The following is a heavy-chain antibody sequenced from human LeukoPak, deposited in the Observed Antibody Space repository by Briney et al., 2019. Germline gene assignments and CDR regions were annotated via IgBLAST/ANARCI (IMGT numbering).Heavy chain of an antibody. CDR3: VRGTIAVGGTDY. J-gene: IGHJ4*02. V-gene: IGHV3-74*01. Sequence: PGGSLRLSCAASGLTFSSYWMHWVRQAPGKGLIWVSRLNTDGRTTNYADFVKGRFTISRDNARNTLYLQMNSLRPDDTAVYYCVRGTIAVGGTDYWGQGTLVTVSS. D-gene: IGHD6-13*01. CDR2: LNTDGRTT. CDR1: GLTFSSYW.